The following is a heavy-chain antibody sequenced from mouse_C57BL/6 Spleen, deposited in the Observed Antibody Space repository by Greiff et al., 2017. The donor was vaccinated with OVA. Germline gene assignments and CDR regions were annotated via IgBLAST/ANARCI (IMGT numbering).Heavy chain of an antibody. CDR3: ARSGVDSNYDY. CDR1: GYTFTDYY. CDR2: INPYTGGT. Sequence: EVKLQESGPVLVKPGASVKMSCKASGYTFTDYYMNWVKQSHGKSLEWIGVINPYTGGTSYNQKFKGKATVTVDKSSSTAYMELNSLTSEDSAVYYCARSGVDSNYDYWGQGTTLTVSS. V-gene: IGHV1-19*01. D-gene: IGHD2-5*01. J-gene: IGHJ2*01.